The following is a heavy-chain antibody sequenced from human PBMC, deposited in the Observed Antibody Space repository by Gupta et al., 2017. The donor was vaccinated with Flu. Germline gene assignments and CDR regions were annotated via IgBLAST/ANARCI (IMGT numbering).Heavy chain of an antibody. J-gene: IGHJ6*03. CDR2: INPASRGT. Sequence: VQLERSPAEPQKHGAPVKVSWRGSEYICSRRSIHWMRPAPGQGLEWMGRINPASRGTKYAQKFLGRVTLTSDTSNGTAYMELSSLTSDDTAVYYCARGRVGATFSGFYMDVWGKGTTVVVSS. V-gene: IGHV1-2*06. CDR1: EYICSRRS. CDR3: ARGRVGATFSGFYMDV. D-gene: IGHD1-26*01.